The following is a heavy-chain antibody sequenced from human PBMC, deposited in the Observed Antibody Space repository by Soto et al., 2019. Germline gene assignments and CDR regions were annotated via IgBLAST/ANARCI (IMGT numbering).Heavy chain of an antibody. CDR1: GGSISSSSYY. D-gene: IGHD6-13*01. CDR2: IYYSGST. V-gene: IGHV4-39*01. J-gene: IGHJ4*02. CDR3: AIGYSSSWYYFDC. Sequence: SETLSLTCTVSGGSISSSSYYWGWIRQPPGKGLEWIGSIYYSGSTYYNPSLKSRVTISVDTSKNQFSLKLSSVTAADTAVYYCAIGYSSSWYYFDCWGQGTLVTVSS.